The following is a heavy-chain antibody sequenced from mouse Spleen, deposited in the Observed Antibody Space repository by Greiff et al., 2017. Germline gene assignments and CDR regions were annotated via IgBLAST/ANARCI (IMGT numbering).Heavy chain of an antibody. CDR2: INYDGSST. CDR1: GFTFSDYY. CDR3: ARVTTVFDY. V-gene: IGHV5-16*01. D-gene: IGHD1-1*01. Sequence: EVKLMESEEGLVQPGSSMKLSCTASGFTFSDYYMAWVRQVPEKGLEWVANINYDGSSTYYLDSLKSRFIISRDNAKNILYLQMSSLKSEDTATYYCARVTTVFDYWGQGTTLTVSS. J-gene: IGHJ2*01.